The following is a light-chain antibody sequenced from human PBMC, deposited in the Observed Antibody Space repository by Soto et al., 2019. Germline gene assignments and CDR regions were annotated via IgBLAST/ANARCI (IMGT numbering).Light chain of an antibody. J-gene: IGKJ1*01. Sequence: DIVMTQSPATLPVSPGERATLSCRASQSVSSNLAWYQQKPGQAPRLLIFGASTRATGIPARFSGSGSGTEFTLTISSLQSEDFAVYYCQQYHNWPPWTFGQGTKVDIK. CDR1: QSVSSN. V-gene: IGKV3-15*01. CDR2: GAS. CDR3: QQYHNWPPWT.